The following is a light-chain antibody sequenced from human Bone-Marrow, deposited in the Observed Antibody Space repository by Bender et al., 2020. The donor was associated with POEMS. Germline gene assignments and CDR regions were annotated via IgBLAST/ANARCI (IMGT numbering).Light chain of an antibody. J-gene: IGLJ2*01. Sequence: QSALTQPASVSGSPGQSITISCTGTTSDIGSYNYVSWYQQHPGKAPKLMIYEVDKRPSGVPDRFSGSKSGNTASLAISGLRSEDEADYYCATWDAKLSGPYVVFGGGTKLTVL. CDR3: ATWDAKLSGPYVV. CDR1: TSDIGSYNY. V-gene: IGLV2-14*01. CDR2: EVD.